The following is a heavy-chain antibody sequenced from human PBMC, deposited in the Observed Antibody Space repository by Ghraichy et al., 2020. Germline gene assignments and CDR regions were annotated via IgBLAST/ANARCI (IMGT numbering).Heavy chain of an antibody. Sequence: SETLSLTCTVSGGSISSSSYYWGWIRQPPGKGLEWIGSIYYSGSTYYNPSLKSRVTISVDTSKNQFSLKLSSVTAADTAVYYCARGAAADTRLDYWGQGTLVTVSS. CDR1: GGSISSSSYY. CDR3: ARGAAADTRLDY. V-gene: IGHV4-39*07. CDR2: IYYSGST. J-gene: IGHJ4*02. D-gene: IGHD6-13*01.